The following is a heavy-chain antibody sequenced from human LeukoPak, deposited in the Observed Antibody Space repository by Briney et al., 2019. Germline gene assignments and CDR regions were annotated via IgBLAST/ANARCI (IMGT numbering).Heavy chain of an antibody. CDR3: ARRASGYSFFDY. Sequence: PSQTLSLTCTVSGGSISSGNYYWSWIRQPAGKGLEWIGRINPSGNTNYNPSLKSRVTISVDTSKNQFSRKLSSVTAADTAVYYCARRASGYSFFDYWGQGTLVTVSS. J-gene: IGHJ4*02. V-gene: IGHV4-61*02. D-gene: IGHD3-22*01. CDR1: GGSISSGNYY. CDR2: INPSGNT.